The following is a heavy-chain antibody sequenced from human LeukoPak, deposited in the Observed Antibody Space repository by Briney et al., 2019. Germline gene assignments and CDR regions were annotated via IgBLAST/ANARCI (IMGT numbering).Heavy chain of an antibody. J-gene: IGHJ4*02. Sequence: GGSLRLSCAASGFTFSSYSMNWVRQAPGKGLEWVSYISSSSSTIYYADSVKGRFTISRDNAKNSLYLQMNSLRAEDTAVYYCARALGYNYGYSLCFDYWGQGTLVSASS. CDR3: ARALGYNYGYSLCFDY. CDR2: ISSSSSTI. D-gene: IGHD5-18*01. CDR1: GFTFSSYS. V-gene: IGHV3-48*01.